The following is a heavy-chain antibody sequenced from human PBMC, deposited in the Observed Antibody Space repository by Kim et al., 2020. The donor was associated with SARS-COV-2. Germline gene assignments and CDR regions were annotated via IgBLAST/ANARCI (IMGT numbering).Heavy chain of an antibody. CDR2: IYTSGST. CDR3: ASGGAGPYFDY. Sequence: SETLSLTCTVSGGSISSGSYYWSWIRQPAGKGLEWIGRIYTSGSTNYNPPLKSRVTISIDTSKNQFSLKLSSVTAADTAVYYCASGGAGPYFDYWGQGTLVTVSS. D-gene: IGHD3-16*01. J-gene: IGHJ4*02. CDR1: GGSISSGSYY. V-gene: IGHV4-61*02.